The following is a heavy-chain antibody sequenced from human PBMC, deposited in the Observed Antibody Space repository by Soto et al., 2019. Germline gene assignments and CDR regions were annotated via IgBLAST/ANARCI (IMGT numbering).Heavy chain of an antibody. CDR2: ISGSGGST. CDR3: AKDERTLDYDFWSGYRIKTYYYGMDV. V-gene: IGHV3-23*01. J-gene: IGHJ6*02. Sequence: PGGSLRLSCAASGFTFSSYAMSWVRQAPGKGLEWVSAISGSGGSTYYADSVKGRFTISRDNSKNTLYLQMNSLRAEDTAVYYCAKDERTLDYDFWSGYRIKTYYYGMDVWGQGTTVTVSS. D-gene: IGHD3-3*01. CDR1: GFTFSSYA.